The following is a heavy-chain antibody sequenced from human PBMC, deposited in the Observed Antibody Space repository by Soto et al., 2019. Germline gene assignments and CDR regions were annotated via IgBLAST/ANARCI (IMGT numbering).Heavy chain of an antibody. J-gene: IGHJ3*02. V-gene: IGHV1-69*06. D-gene: IGHD3-3*01. CDR3: AREGRDYDFWSGNDAFAI. Sequence: QVQLVQSGAEVKKPGSSVKVSCKASGGTFSSYAISWVRQAPGQGLEWMGGIIPIFGTANYAQKFQGRVTITADKSTSTAYMELSSLRSEDTAVYYCAREGRDYDFWSGNDAFAIWGQGTMVTVSS. CDR2: IIPIFGTA. CDR1: GGTFSSYA.